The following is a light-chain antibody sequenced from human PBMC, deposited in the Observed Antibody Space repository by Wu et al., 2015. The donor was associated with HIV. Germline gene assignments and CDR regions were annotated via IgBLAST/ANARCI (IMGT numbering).Light chain of an antibody. CDR1: QGISSY. J-gene: IGKJ1*01. Sequence: DIQLTQSPSFLSASIGDRVTITCRASQGISSYLNWYQQKPGKAPKILIYAASNLQSGVPSRFSGSGSGTDFTLTISSLQPEDFAAYYCQQTYSTPKTFGQGTKVEIK. CDR3: QQTYSTPKT. V-gene: IGKV1-39*01. CDR2: AAS.